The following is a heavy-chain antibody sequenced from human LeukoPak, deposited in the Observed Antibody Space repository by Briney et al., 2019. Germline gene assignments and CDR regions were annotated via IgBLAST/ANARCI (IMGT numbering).Heavy chain of an antibody. CDR2: ITTKADGGAT. J-gene: IGHJ4*02. V-gene: IGHV3-15*01. D-gene: IGHD4/OR15-4a*01. CDR1: GFPFNNAW. CDR3: TTYLTT. Sequence: GGSLRLSCAVSGFPFNNAWMGWVRQAPGKGLEWVGRITTKADGGATDYAAPVKGRFTISRDDSKNTLYLQMNSLKTEDTALYYCTTYLTTRGQGTLVTVSS.